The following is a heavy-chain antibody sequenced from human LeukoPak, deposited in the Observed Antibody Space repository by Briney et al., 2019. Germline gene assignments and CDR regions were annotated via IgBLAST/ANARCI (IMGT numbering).Heavy chain of an antibody. CDR3: ARDSTYGSGSWFDY. CDR2: IYYSGST. V-gene: IGHV4-31*03. D-gene: IGHD3-10*01. J-gene: IGHJ4*02. CDR1: GGSISSGGYY. Sequence: SETLSLTCTVSGGSISSGGYYWRWIRQHPGKGLEWIGYIYYSGSTYYNPSLKSRVTISVDTSKNQFSLKLSSVTAADTAVYYCARDSTYGSGSWFDYWGQGTLVTVSS.